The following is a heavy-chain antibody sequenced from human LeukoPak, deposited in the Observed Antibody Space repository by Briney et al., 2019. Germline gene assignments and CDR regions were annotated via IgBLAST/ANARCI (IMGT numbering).Heavy chain of an antibody. CDR2: IKSTGDTT. V-gene: IGHV1-46*01. D-gene: IGHD2-2*01. CDR1: GYTFTSYH. J-gene: IGHJ4*02. Sequence: GASVKVSCKTSGYTFTSYHMHWVRQAPGQGLEWVAIIKSTGDTTVYAQKFQGRVTVTRDTSTSTVYMDLSSLSSEDTDVYYCVREDAHTYYFDFWGPGTLVTVSS. CDR3: VREDAHTYYFDF.